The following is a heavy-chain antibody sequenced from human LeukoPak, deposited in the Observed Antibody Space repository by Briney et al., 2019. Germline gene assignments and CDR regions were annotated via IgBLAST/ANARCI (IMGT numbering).Heavy chain of an antibody. J-gene: IGHJ5*02. CDR1: GFTFETYW. CDR3: ARDEPTVTTGPPVGS. D-gene: IGHD4-17*01. CDR2: ISGDGSTT. V-gene: IGHV3-74*01. Sequence: GGSLRLSCAASGFTFETYWMHWVRQAPGKGLVWVSCISGDGSTTNYADSVKGRFTISRDNAKNTLYLQMNSLSAEDTAVYYCARDEPTVTTGPPVGSWGQGTLVTVSS.